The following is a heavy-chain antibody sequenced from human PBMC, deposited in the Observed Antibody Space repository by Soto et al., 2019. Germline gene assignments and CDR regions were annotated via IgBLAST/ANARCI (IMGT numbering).Heavy chain of an antibody. V-gene: IGHV1-46*03. Sequence: GASVKASCKASGYTFTSYYMHWVRQAPGQGLEWMGIINPSGGSTSYAQKFQGRVTMTRDTSTSTVYMELSSLRSEDTAVYYCARYYYDSSGYYSGYFDYWGQGTLVTVSS. CDR2: INPSGGST. J-gene: IGHJ4*02. CDR1: GYTFTSYY. CDR3: ARYYYDSSGYYSGYFDY. D-gene: IGHD3-22*01.